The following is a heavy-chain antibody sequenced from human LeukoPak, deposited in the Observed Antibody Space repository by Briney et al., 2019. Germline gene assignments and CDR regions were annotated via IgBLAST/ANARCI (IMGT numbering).Heavy chain of an antibody. Sequence: GRSLRLSCVASGFTFSSYGMHWVRQAPGKGLEWVAFLRYDGSNNYYAESAKGRFTISRDNAKNSLYLQMNSLRAEDTAVYYCARSPVDCSSTSCYGEGDFDYWGQGTLVTVSS. CDR2: LRYDGSNN. V-gene: IGHV3-33*01. J-gene: IGHJ4*02. CDR1: GFTFSSYG. D-gene: IGHD2-2*01. CDR3: ARSPVDCSSTSCYGEGDFDY.